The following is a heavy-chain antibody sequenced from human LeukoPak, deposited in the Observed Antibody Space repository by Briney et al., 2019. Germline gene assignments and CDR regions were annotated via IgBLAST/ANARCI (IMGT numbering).Heavy chain of an antibody. D-gene: IGHD3-3*01. CDR1: GFTFSSYA. CDR2: ISGSGATI. CDR3: TSSLEWLSLFDY. V-gene: IGHV3-23*01. Sequence: GGSLRLSCAASGFTFSSYAMNWVRQAPGKGLEWVSVISGSGATIDYADSVKGRFTISRDNSKNTLYLRMNSLRAEDTAVYFCTSSLEWLSLFDYWGQGTLVTVSS. J-gene: IGHJ4*02.